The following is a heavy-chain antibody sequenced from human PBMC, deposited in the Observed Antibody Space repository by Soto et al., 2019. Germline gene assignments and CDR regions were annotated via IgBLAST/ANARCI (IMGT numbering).Heavy chain of an antibody. Sequence: ASETLSLTCTVSGGSIYSDHCWSDVRQSPGKGLEWIGEILRSGYTNYSPSLTGRVTMSIDKSKNQISLTLTSATAADTAIYFCARDSAGNSVHYDFWGRGTQVTVSS. J-gene: IGHJ4*02. D-gene: IGHD3-22*01. V-gene: IGHV4-4*02. CDR2: ILRSGYT. CDR3: ARDSAGNSVHYDF. CDR1: GGSIYSDHC.